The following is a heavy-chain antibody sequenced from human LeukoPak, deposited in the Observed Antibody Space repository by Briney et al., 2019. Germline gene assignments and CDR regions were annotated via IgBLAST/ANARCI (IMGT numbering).Heavy chain of an antibody. CDR3: AKGGGYYDSLGFQY. D-gene: IGHD3-3*01. CDR2: IRYDGSNK. V-gene: IGHV3-30*02. Sequence: PGGSLRLSCAASGFTFSSYGMHWVRQAPGKGLEWVAYIRYDGSNKYYEDSMKGRFTISRDNSKNMLYLQMNSLRAEDTAVYYCAKGGGYYDSLGFQYWGQGILVTVSS. J-gene: IGHJ4*02. CDR1: GFTFSSYG.